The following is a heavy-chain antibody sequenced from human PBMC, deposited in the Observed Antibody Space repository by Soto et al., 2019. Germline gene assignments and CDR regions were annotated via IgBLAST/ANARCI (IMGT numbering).Heavy chain of an antibody. CDR3: ARVRYCSSTSCYVNWFDP. J-gene: IGHJ5*02. Sequence: ASVKVSCKASGYTFTSYDINWVRQATGQGLEWMGWMNPNSGNTGYAQKFQGRVTMTRNTSISTAYMELSSLRSEDTAVYYCARVRYCSSTSCYVNWFDPWGQGTLVTVSS. D-gene: IGHD2-2*01. V-gene: IGHV1-8*01. CDR2: MNPNSGNT. CDR1: GYTFTSYD.